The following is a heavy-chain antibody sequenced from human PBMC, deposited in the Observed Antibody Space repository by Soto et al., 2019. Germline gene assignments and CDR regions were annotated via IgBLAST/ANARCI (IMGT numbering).Heavy chain of an antibody. J-gene: IGHJ6*02. Sequence: SETLSLTCTVSGGSISSYYWSWIRQPPGKGLEWIGYIYYSGSTNYNPSLKSRVTISVDTSKNQFSLKLSSVTAADTAVYYCARIPSGHVNWATPGVKVYGMDVWGQGTTVTVSS. V-gene: IGHV4-59*01. D-gene: IGHD7-27*01. CDR1: GGSISSYY. CDR3: ARIPSGHVNWATPGVKVYGMDV. CDR2: IYYSGST.